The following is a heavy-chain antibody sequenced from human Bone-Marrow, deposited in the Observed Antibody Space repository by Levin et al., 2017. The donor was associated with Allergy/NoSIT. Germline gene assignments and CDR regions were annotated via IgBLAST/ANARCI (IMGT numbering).Heavy chain of an antibody. Sequence: ASVKVSCKASGYTFTSYGISWVRQAPGQGLEWMGWISAYNGNTNYAQKLQGRVTMTTDTSTSTAYMELRSLRSDDTAVYYCARGAYYYDSSGYYYRKNWYFDLWGRGTLVTVSS. V-gene: IGHV1-18*01. CDR3: ARGAYYYDSSGYYYRKNWYFDL. CDR1: GYTFTSYG. J-gene: IGHJ2*01. D-gene: IGHD3-22*01. CDR2: ISAYNGNT.